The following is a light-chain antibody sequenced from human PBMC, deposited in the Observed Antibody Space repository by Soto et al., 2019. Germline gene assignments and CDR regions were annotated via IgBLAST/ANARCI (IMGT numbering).Light chain of an antibody. CDR1: SXDVGSYHY. J-gene: IGLJ1*01. CDR3: SSYTSGRDVYV. Sequence: QSALTQPVSVSGSPGQSITISCTGTSXDVGSYHYVSWFQQHPGKAPKLIIFEVSDRPSGVSTRFSGSKSGDTASLTISGLQADDEADYYCSSYTSGRDVYVFGGGTKVTIL. V-gene: IGLV2-14*01. CDR2: EVS.